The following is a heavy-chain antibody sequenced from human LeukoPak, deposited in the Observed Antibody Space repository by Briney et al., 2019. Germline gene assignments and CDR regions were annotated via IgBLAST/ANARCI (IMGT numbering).Heavy chain of an antibody. D-gene: IGHD3-3*01. CDR1: GFTFSSYA. CDR2: ISGSGGST. V-gene: IGHV3-23*01. Sequence: GGSLRLSCAASGFTFSSYAMSWVRQAPGKGLEWVSAISGSGGSTYYVDSVKGRFTISRDNSKNTLYLQMNSLRAEDTAVYYCVAQPNYDFWSGLIDYWGQGTLVTVSS. CDR3: VAQPNYDFWSGLIDY. J-gene: IGHJ4*02.